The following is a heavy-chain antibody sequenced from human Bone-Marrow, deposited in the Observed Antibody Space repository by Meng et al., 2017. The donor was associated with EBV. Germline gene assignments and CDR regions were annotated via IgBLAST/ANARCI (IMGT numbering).Heavy chain of an antibody. CDR1: GYTFTRYG. CDR2: ISADNGNT. J-gene: IGHJ4*02. V-gene: IGHV1-18*01. D-gene: IGHD3-22*01. CDR3: ARERWGITMIVEPFDY. Sequence: QLWPSGTEMKKPGAAVKVSCKASGYTFTRYGISWVRQAPGQGLEWMGWISADNGNTHYAQKLQGRVTMTTDTSTSTAYMELRSLRADDTAVYYCARERWGITMIVEPFDYWGQGTLVTVSS.